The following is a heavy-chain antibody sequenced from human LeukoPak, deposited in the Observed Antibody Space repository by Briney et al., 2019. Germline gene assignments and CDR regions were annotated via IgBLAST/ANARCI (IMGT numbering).Heavy chain of an antibody. Sequence: PSETLSLTCTVSGGSISSYYWSWIRQPPGKGLEWIGYIYYSGSTNYNPSLKSRVTISVDTSKNQFSLKLSSVTAADTAVYYCARDSGVGALFSGYGMDVWGQGTTVTVSS. CDR2: IYYSGST. CDR3: ARDSGVGALFSGYGMDV. D-gene: IGHD1-26*01. J-gene: IGHJ6*02. V-gene: IGHV4-59*01. CDR1: GGSISSYY.